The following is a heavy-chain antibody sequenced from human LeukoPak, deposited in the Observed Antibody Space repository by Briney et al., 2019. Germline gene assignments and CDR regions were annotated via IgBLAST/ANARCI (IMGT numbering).Heavy chain of an antibody. V-gene: IGHV4-34*01. CDR1: GGSFSGYY. D-gene: IGHD3-10*01. CDR3: ARDGPTYYYGSGSPRWFDP. CDR2: INHSGST. J-gene: IGHJ5*02. Sequence: SETLSLTCAVYGGSFSGYYWSWIRQPPGKGLEWIGEINHSGSTNYNPSLKSRVTMSVDTSKNQFSLKLSSVTAADTAVYYCARDGPTYYYGSGSPRWFDPWGQGTLVTVSS.